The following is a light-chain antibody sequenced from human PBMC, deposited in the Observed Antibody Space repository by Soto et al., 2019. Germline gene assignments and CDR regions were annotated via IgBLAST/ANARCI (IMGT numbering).Light chain of an antibody. CDR3: QHYNSYSEA. Sequence: DIHRTQSPSTLSASVGDTVTITCRASQSISSWLAWYQQKPGKAPKLLIYDASSLESGVPSRFSGSGSGTEFTLTISSLQPDDFATYYCQHYNSYSEAFGQGTKVDIK. V-gene: IGKV1-5*01. CDR1: QSISSW. J-gene: IGKJ1*01. CDR2: DAS.